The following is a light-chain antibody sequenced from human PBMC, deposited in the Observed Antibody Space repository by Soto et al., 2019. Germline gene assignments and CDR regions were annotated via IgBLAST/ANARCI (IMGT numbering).Light chain of an antibody. CDR3: QQYNTHSWT. V-gene: IGKV1-5*03. Sequence: DIQMTQFPSTLSASVGDRATITCRASQSISNRLAWFQQKSGEAPKILIHKVSSLESGVPSRFSGSGSRTEFTLTISSLQPDDFATYYCQQYNTHSWTFGQGTKVEIK. CDR1: QSISNR. CDR2: KVS. J-gene: IGKJ1*01.